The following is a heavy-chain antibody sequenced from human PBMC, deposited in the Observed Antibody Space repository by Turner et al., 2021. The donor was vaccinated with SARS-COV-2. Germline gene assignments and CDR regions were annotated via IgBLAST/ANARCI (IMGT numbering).Heavy chain of an antibody. D-gene: IGHD3-3*01. Sequence: QLQLQESGPGLVKPSETLSLTCTVSGGSISSSSYYWGWIRQPPGKGLEWIGSIYYSGSTYYNPSLKSRVTISVDTSKNQFSLKLSSVTAADTAVYYCARDSAFYDFWSGYYTGRENPYFDCWGQGTLVTVSS. CDR1: GGSISSSSYY. CDR3: ARDSAFYDFWSGYYTGRENPYFDC. V-gene: IGHV4-39*02. J-gene: IGHJ4*02. CDR2: IYYSGST.